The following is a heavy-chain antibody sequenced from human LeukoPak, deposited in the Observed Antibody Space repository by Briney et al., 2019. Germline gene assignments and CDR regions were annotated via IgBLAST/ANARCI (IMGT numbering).Heavy chain of an antibody. CDR1: GYSISSGYY. D-gene: IGHD1-26*01. J-gene: IGHJ4*02. CDR3: ARGSRVGAR. CDR2: IYHSGST. V-gene: IGHV4-38-2*01. Sequence: SETLSLTCAVSGYSISSGYYWGWIRQPPGKGLEWIGSIYHSGSTYYNPSLQGRATISVDTSKNQFSLKLGSVTAADTAVYYCARGSRVGARWGQGTLVTVSS.